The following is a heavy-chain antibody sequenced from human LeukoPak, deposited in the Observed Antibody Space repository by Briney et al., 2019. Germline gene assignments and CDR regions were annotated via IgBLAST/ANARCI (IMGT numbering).Heavy chain of an antibody. D-gene: IGHD6-13*01. V-gene: IGHV3-48*04. CDR3: ARGATAPGIAAAGGDY. Sequence: GGSLRLSCAASGFTFSSYSMNWVRQAPGKGLEWVSYISSSCSTIYYADSVKGRFTISRDNAKNSLYLQMNSLRAEDTAVYYCARGATAPGIAAAGGDYWGQGTLVTVSS. J-gene: IGHJ4*02. CDR1: GFTFSSYS. CDR2: ISSSCSTI.